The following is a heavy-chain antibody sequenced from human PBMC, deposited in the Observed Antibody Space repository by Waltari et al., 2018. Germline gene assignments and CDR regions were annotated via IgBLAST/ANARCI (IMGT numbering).Heavy chain of an antibody. Sequence: QVQLVQSGAEVKKPGASVKVSCKVSGYTLTELSMHWVRQXPGKGLEWMGGFDPEDGETIYAQKCQGRVTSTEDTSTDTAYMEXSSLRSEDTAVYYXATVGGGIAAAGYYFDYWGQGTLVXXXS. CDR1: GYTLTELS. CDR2: FDPEDGET. CDR3: ATVGGGIAAAGYYFDY. V-gene: IGHV1-24*01. J-gene: IGHJ4*02. D-gene: IGHD6-13*01.